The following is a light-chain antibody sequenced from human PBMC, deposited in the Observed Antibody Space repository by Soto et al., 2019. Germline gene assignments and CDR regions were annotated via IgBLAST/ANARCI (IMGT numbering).Light chain of an antibody. CDR3: QQYYSYPRT. CDR1: QGISSY. J-gene: IGKJ1*01. Sequence: IRMTQSPSSFSASPGVRVTIPYRASQGISSYLAWYQQKPGKAPKLLIYAASTLQSGVPSRFSGSGSGTDFTLTISCLQSEDFATYYCQQYYSYPRTFGQGTKVDIK. CDR2: AAS. V-gene: IGKV1-8*01.